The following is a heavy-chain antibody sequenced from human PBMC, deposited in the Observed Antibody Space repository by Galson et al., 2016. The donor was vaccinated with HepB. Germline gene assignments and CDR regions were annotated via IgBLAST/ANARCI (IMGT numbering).Heavy chain of an antibody. D-gene: IGHD1-20*01. CDR2: IIQDGSER. CDR1: GFSLSNYW. J-gene: IGHJ3*02. Sequence: SLRLSCAASGFSLSNYWMTWVRQAPGKGLEWVANIIQDGSERYYVDSVKGRFIISRDNTKNSVYLEMNSLSAEDTAVYYCARELYNWNVEVFDIWGQGTMVTVSS. V-gene: IGHV3-7*03. CDR3: ARELYNWNVEVFDI.